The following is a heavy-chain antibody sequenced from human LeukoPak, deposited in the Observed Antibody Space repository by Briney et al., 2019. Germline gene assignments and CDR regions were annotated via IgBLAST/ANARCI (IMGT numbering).Heavy chain of an antibody. CDR2: IIPIFGTA. CDR1: GGTFSSYA. Sequence: SVKVSCKASGGTFSSYAISWVRQAPGQGLEWMGRIIPIFGTANYAQKFQGRVTITTDESTSTAYMELSSMRSEDKAVYYCARSMTTVTSGWFDPCGQGTLVTVSS. J-gene: IGHJ5*02. D-gene: IGHD4-17*01. V-gene: IGHV1-69*05. CDR3: ARSMTTVTSGWFDP.